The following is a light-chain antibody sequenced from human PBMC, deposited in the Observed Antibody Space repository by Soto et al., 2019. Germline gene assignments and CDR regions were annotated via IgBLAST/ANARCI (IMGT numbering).Light chain of an antibody. CDR1: QSVSSY. Sequence: EIVLTQSPATLSLSPGGRATLSCRASQSVSSYLAWYQQKPGQAPRLLIYDASNRATGIPARFSGSGSGTDFTLTISSLEPEDFAVYYSQQRSNWPPITFGPGTKVDIK. V-gene: IGKV3-11*01. J-gene: IGKJ3*01. CDR2: DAS. CDR3: QQRSNWPPIT.